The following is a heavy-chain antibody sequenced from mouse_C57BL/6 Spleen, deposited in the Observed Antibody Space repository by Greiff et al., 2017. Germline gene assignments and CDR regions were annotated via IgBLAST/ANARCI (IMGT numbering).Heavy chain of an antibody. V-gene: IGHV1-4*01. CDR1: GYTFTSYT. D-gene: IGHD2-4*01. Sequence: VQLQQSGAELARPGASVKMSCKASGYTFTSYTMHWVKQRPGPGLEWIGYINPSSGYTKYNQKFKDKATLTADKSSSTAYMQLSSLTSEDSAVYYCARGEDYDAWFAYWGQGTLVTVSA. CDR2: INPSSGYT. CDR3: ARGEDYDAWFAY. J-gene: IGHJ3*01.